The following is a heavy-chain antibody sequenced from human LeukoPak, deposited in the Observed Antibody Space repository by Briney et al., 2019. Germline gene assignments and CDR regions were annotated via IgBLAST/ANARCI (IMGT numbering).Heavy chain of an antibody. Sequence: SETLSLTCTVSGGSISSYYWSWIRQPPGKGREWIGYIYYSGSTNYNPSLKSRVTISVDTSKNQFSLKLSSVTAADTAVYYCARHGWGYYGSGSYFSFDYWGQGTLVTVSS. CDR2: IYYSGST. J-gene: IGHJ4*02. D-gene: IGHD3-10*01. CDR1: GGSISSYY. CDR3: ARHGWGYYGSGSYFSFDY. V-gene: IGHV4-59*08.